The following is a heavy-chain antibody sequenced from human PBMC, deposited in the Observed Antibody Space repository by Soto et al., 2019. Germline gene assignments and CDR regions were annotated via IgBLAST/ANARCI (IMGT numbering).Heavy chain of an antibody. CDR3: ASLYGSGSAHFDY. J-gene: IGHJ4*02. Sequence: QVQLQESGPGLVKPSETLSLTCTVSGGSISSYYWSWIRQPPGKGLEWIGYIYYIGSTNYNPSLKSRVTISVDTSKNQFSLKLSSVTAADTAVYYFASLYGSGSAHFDYWGQGTLVTVSS. V-gene: IGHV4-59*08. CDR1: GGSISSYY. D-gene: IGHD3-10*01. CDR2: IYYIGST.